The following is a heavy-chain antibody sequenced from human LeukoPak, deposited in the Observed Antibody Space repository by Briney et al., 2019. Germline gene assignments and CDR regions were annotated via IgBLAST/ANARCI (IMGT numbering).Heavy chain of an antibody. CDR3: ARGPPLDFDY. Sequence: SETLSLTCTVSGDSISSYYWSWVRQPAGKGLEWIGRIHPSGSTNYNPSLKSRVTLSVDTSKNQFSLKLSSVTAADTAVYYCARGPPLDFDYWGRGTLVTVSS. J-gene: IGHJ4*02. CDR2: IHPSGST. CDR1: GDSISSYY. V-gene: IGHV4-4*07.